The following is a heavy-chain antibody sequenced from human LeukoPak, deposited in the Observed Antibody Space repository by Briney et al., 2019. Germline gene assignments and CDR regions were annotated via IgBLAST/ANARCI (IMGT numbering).Heavy chain of an antibody. CDR1: GYTFTGYY. V-gene: IGHV1-2*02. CDR2: INPNSGGT. D-gene: IGHD6-19*01. Sequence: GSVKVSCKASGYTFTGYYMHWVRQAPGQGLEWMGWINPNSGGTNYAQKFQGRVTITRDTSISTAYMELSRLRSDDTAVYYCARVRHSSGWYGGAGYWGQGTLVTVSS. J-gene: IGHJ4*02. CDR3: ARVRHSSGWYGGAGY.